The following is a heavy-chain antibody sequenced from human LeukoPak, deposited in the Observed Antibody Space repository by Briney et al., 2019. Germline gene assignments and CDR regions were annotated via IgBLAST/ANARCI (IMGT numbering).Heavy chain of an antibody. V-gene: IGHV1-69*04. J-gene: IGHJ4*02. CDR1: GGTFSSYA. Sequence: ASVKVSCKASGGTFSSYAISWVRQAPGQGLEWTGRIIPILGIANYAQKFQGRVTITADKSTSTAYMELSSLRSEDTAVYYCARSSGSYYGPHYWGQGTLVTVSS. CDR3: ARSSGSYYGPHY. CDR2: IIPILGIA. D-gene: IGHD3-10*01.